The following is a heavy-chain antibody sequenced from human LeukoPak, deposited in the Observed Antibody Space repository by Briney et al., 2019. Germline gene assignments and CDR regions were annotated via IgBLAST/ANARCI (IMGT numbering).Heavy chain of an antibody. CDR3: ARDPLNDILTGYVYGMDV. CDR1: GDSVSSNSAA. D-gene: IGHD3-9*01. Sequence: SQTLSLTCAISGDSVSSNSAAWNWIRQSPSRGLEWLGRTYYRSKWYNDYAVSVKSRITINPDTSKNQFSLQLNSVTPEDTAVYYCARDPLNDILTGYVYGMDVWGQGTTVTVSS. V-gene: IGHV6-1*01. CDR2: TYYRSKWYN. J-gene: IGHJ6*02.